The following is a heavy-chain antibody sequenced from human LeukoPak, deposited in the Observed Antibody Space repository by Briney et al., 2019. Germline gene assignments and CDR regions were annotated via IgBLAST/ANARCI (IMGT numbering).Heavy chain of an antibody. Sequence: GGSLRLSCAASGFTFDDYAMHWVRHAPGKGLEWVSGISWNSGSIGYADSVKGRFTISRDNAKTSLYLQMNSLRAEDTALYYCAKDHGYYYDSSGYLFDYWGQGTLVTVSS. CDR2: ISWNSGSI. J-gene: IGHJ4*02. D-gene: IGHD3-22*01. CDR1: GFTFDDYA. V-gene: IGHV3-9*01. CDR3: AKDHGYYYDSSGYLFDY.